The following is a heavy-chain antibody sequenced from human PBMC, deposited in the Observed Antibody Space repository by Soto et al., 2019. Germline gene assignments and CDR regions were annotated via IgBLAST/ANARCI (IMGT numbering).Heavy chain of an antibody. CDR1: GFTFSTYW. J-gene: IGHJ4*01. V-gene: IGHV3-74*01. CDR2: IKGDGSSI. D-gene: IGHD3-10*01. CDR3: ARGAMCNDYNDY. Sequence: DVQLVESGGVLVQSGGSLRLSCAASGFTFSTYWMHWVRQAPGKGLVWVSRIKGDGSSINYADSMKGRFTISRDNARDTVFLQINDLRAEDTAVYYCARGAMCNDYNDYWGHGTLVTVSS.